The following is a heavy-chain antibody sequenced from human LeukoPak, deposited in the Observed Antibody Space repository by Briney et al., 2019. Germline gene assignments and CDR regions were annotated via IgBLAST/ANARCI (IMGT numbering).Heavy chain of an antibody. CDR3: ARDFYDSSGYYKNWFDP. CDR2: IYYSGST. Sequence: NPSQTLSLTCTVSGGSISSYYWSWIRQPPGKGLEWIGYIYYSGSTNYNPSLKSRVTISVDTSKNQFSLKLSSVTAADTAVYYCARDFYDSSGYYKNWFDPWGQGTLVTVSS. J-gene: IGHJ5*02. D-gene: IGHD3-22*01. V-gene: IGHV4-59*01. CDR1: GGSISSYY.